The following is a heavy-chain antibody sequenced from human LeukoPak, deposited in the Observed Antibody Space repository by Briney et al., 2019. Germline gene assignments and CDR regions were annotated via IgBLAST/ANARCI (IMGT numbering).Heavy chain of an antibody. Sequence: SVKVSCKVSGYTLTELSMHWVRQAPGKGLDWMGGFDPEGGETIYAQKFQGRVTMTEDTSTDTAYMELSSLRSEDTAVYYCATGTPIAVAGTFYYYYYMDVWGKGTTVTVSS. D-gene: IGHD6-19*01. CDR2: FDPEGGET. V-gene: IGHV1-24*01. CDR3: ATGTPIAVAGTFYYYYYMDV. J-gene: IGHJ6*03. CDR1: GYTLTELS.